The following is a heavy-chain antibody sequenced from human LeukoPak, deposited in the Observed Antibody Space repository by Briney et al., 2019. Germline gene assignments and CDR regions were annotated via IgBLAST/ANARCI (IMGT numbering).Heavy chain of an antibody. V-gene: IGHV1-8*02. D-gene: IGHD5-24*01. CDR1: GYTFTSYG. J-gene: IGHJ3*02. CDR3: ARVRDGYNDAYDI. CDR2: MNPNSGNT. Sequence: ASVKVSCKASGYTFTSYGISWVRQAPGQGLEWMGWMNPNSGNTGYAQKFQGRVTMTRDTSTSTVYMELSSLKSEDTAVYYCARVRDGYNDAYDIWGQGTMVTVSS.